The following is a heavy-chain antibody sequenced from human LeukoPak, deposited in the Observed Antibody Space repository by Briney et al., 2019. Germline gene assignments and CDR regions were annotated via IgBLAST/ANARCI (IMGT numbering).Heavy chain of an antibody. Sequence: HPGGSLRLSCEASGFTFSSYSMNWVRQAPGKGLEWISYISTSTTTIYYANSVKGRFTISRDNAKKSLYLQMNSLRAEDTAVYYCARGVPRYSRAVLYYYYMDVWGKGTTVTVSS. J-gene: IGHJ6*03. CDR2: ISTSTTTI. D-gene: IGHD6-19*01. CDR3: ARGVPRYSRAVLYYYYMDV. V-gene: IGHV3-48*01. CDR1: GFTFSSYS.